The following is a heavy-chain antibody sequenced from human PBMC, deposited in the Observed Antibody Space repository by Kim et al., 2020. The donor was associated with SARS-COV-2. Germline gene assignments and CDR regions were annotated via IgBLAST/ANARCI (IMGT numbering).Heavy chain of an antibody. CDR3: ARSNAASRFPLDV. J-gene: IGHJ6*02. CDR1: GFPFSRYD. D-gene: IGHD3-3*01. V-gene: IGHV3-13*04. Sequence: GGSLSLSCAASGFPFSRYDMNWVRQRPGKGLEWVAATGTTDNTFYSVSAKSRFSVSREDATSSFYLQMNSLTVGDTAVYYCARSNAASRFPLDVWGQGTTVSVSS. CDR2: TGTTDNT.